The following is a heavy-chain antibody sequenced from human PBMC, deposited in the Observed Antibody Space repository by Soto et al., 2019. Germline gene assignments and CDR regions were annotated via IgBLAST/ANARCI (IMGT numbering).Heavy chain of an antibody. CDR1: GFTFSSYA. CDR3: ARTPIVVVPAASDV. D-gene: IGHD2-2*01. CDR2: ISYDGSNK. Sequence: GGSLRLSCAASGFTFSSYAMHWVRQAPGKGLEWVAVISYDGSNKYYADSVKGRFTISRDNSKNTLYLQMSSLRAEDTAVYYCARTPIVVVPAASDVWGQGTTVTVSS. J-gene: IGHJ6*02. V-gene: IGHV3-30-3*01.